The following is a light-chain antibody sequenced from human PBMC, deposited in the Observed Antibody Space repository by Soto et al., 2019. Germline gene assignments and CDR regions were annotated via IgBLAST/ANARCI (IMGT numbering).Light chain of an antibody. V-gene: IGKV3-20*01. CDR1: QTIRSNY. Sequence: ETVLTQSPATLSLSPGERATLSFRASQTIRSNYLAWYRQTPGQAPRLLIYGASNRATGIADRFSGSGSGTDFTLIISRLEPEDFALYYCQQYGSSPWTFGQGTKLEIK. J-gene: IGKJ1*01. CDR2: GAS. CDR3: QQYGSSPWT.